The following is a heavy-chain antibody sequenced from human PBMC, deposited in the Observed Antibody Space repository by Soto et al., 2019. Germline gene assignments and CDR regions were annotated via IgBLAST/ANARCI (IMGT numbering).Heavy chain of an antibody. CDR3: ARGFKYGDYSRWFAP. V-gene: IGHV1-8*01. J-gene: IGHJ5*02. Sequence: QVQLVQSGAEVKKPGASVKVSCKASGYTFTSYDINWVRQATGQGLEYLGWMNPNSGNTGYVQKFQGRVTMTRDTPKSTAYMELSSLRSEDTAVYYCARGFKYGDYSRWFAPWGQGTLVTVSS. CDR1: GYTFTSYD. D-gene: IGHD4-17*01. CDR2: MNPNSGNT.